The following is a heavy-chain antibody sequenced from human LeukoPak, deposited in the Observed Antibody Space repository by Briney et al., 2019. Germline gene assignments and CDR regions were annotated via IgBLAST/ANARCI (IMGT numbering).Heavy chain of an antibody. J-gene: IGHJ6*02. CDR2: IYPGDSDT. CDR3: ARRKDGVDG. V-gene: IGHV5-51*01. CDR1: GYSFTSYW. Sequence: GESLKISCKGSGYSFTSYWTAWVRQMPGKGLEWMGIIYPGDSDTKYSPSFKGLLTISADKSISTAYLQWSSLKASDTATYYCARRKDGVDGWGQGTTVTVSS.